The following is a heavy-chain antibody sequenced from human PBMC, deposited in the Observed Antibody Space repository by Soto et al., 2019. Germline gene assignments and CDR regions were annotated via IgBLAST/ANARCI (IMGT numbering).Heavy chain of an antibody. CDR1: GGSISSYY. J-gene: IGHJ4*02. CDR2: IYYSGST. Sequence: PSETLSLTCTVSGGSISSYYWSWIRQPPGKGLEWIGYIYYSGSTNYNPSLKSRVTISVDTSKNQFSLKLSSVTAADTAGYYCARPYGGYADYWGQGALVTVSS. V-gene: IGHV4-59*01. CDR3: ARPYGGYADY. D-gene: IGHD5-12*01.